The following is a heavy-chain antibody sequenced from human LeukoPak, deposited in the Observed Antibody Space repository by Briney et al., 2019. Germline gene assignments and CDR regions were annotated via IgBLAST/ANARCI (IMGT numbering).Heavy chain of an antibody. CDR2: INPSGGSA. D-gene: IGHD1-26*01. CDR3: ARGGVGATTYVWFDP. V-gene: IGHV1-46*01. CDR1: GYTFTNYY. Sequence: ASVKVSCKASGYTFTNYYIHWVRQAPGQGLECMGIINPSGGSASYAQKFQGRVTMTRDMSTSTVYMELSSLRSEDTAVYYCARGGVGATTYVWFDPWGQGTLVTVSS. J-gene: IGHJ5*02.